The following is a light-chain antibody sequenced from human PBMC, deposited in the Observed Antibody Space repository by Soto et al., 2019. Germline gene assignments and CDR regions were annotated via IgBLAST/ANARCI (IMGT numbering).Light chain of an antibody. CDR2: KAS. CDR1: QSLVYSDGNTY. Sequence: DVVMTQSPLSLPVTLGQPASISCRSSQSLVYSDGNTYLNWFQQRPGQSPRRLIYKASNRDSGVPDRFSGSGSGTDLTLKISRVEAEDVGVYYCMQGTHWPPFTFGPGTKVDIK. J-gene: IGKJ3*01. V-gene: IGKV2-30*01. CDR3: MQGTHWPPFT.